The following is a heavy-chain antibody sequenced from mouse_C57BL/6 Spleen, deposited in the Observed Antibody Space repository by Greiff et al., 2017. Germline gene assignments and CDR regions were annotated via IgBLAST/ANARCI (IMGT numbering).Heavy chain of an antibody. CDR3: AGEGGYAMGY. CDR2: INNDGSST. Sequence: EVMLVESEGGLVQPGSSMKLSCTASGFTFSDYYMAWVRQVPEKGLEWVANINNDGSSTYYLDSLKSRFIISRDNAKNILYLLKSSVKSEDAATYYCAGEGGYAMGYWGQGASVTVAS. J-gene: IGHJ4*01. V-gene: IGHV5-16*01. CDR1: GFTFSDYY.